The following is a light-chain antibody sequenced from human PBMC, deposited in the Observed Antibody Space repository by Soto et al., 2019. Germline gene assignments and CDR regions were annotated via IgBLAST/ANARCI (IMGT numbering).Light chain of an antibody. Sequence: EIVMTQSPATLSVSPGERATLSCRASQSVSSNLAWYQQKPGQAPRLLIYDASTRATGIPARFSGSGSGTEFTFTISSLQSEDFAVYYCQQYGSLPLTFGGGTKVEIK. CDR1: QSVSSN. CDR3: QQYGSLPLT. CDR2: DAS. J-gene: IGKJ4*01. V-gene: IGKV3-15*01.